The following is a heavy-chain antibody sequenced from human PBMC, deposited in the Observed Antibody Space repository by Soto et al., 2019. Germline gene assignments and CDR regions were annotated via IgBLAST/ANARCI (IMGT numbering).Heavy chain of an antibody. Sequence: QITLQESGPTLVKPTQTLTLTCTLSGFAVTTSGVGVSWISQTPETALECLALIYWDDDKSYSPSLKSRLAIIKDTSKTMVVLTMTNMDPVDTSSYYCARSFYENSGYICWEYCVDVWGQGTVVIVSS. D-gene: IGHD3-22*01. CDR1: GFAVTTSGVG. J-gene: IGHJ5*02. CDR2: IYWDDDK. V-gene: IGHV2-5*02. CDR3: ARSFYENSGYICWEYCVDV.